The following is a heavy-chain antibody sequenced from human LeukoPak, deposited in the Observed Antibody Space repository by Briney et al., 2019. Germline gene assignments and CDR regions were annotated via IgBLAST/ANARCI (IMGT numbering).Heavy chain of an antibody. CDR3: ARVLWFGGIYYFDY. D-gene: IGHD3-10*01. Sequence: GGSLRLSCAASGFTFNSYEMNWVRQAPGKGLEWVSYISSSGSTIYYADSVKGRFTISRENARNSLYLQMNSLRAEDTAVYYCARVLWFGGIYYFDYWGQGTLVTVSS. CDR1: GFTFNSYE. V-gene: IGHV3-48*03. CDR2: ISSSGSTI. J-gene: IGHJ4*02.